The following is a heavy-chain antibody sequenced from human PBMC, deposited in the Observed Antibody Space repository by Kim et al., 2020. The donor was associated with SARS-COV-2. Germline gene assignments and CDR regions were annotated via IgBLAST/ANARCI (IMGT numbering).Heavy chain of an antibody. J-gene: IGHJ5*02. CDR3: ARASPHWYNWFDP. CDR2: INHSGST. V-gene: IGHV4-34*01. Sequence: SETLSITCAVYGGSFSGYYWSWIRQPPGKGLEWIGEINHSGSTNYNPSLKSRVTISVDTSKNQFSLKLSSVTAADTAVYYCARASPHWYNWFDPWGQGTL. CDR1: GGSFSGYY. D-gene: IGHD3-3*02.